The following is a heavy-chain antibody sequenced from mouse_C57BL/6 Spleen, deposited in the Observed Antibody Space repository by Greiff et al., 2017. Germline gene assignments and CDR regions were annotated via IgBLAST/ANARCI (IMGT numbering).Heavy chain of an antibody. V-gene: IGHV1-15*01. Sequence: QVQLKQSGAELVRPGASVTLSCKASGYTFTDYEMHWVKQTPLHGLEWIGAIDPETGGTAYNQKFKGKAILTADKSSSTAYMELRSLTSEDSAVYYCTRAAEKNYFDYWGQGTTLTVSS. J-gene: IGHJ2*01. CDR3: TRAAEKNYFDY. CDR1: GYTFTDYE. CDR2: IDPETGGT.